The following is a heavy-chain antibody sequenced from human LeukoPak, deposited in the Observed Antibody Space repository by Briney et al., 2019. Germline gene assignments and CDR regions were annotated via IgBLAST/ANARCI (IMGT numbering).Heavy chain of an antibody. CDR2: INPSGGST. D-gene: IGHD4-17*01. J-gene: IGHJ4*02. CDR3: ARASVYGDYGDY. V-gene: IGHV1-46*01. Sequence: GASVKVSCKASGYTFTSYDINWVRQATGQGLEWMGIINPSGGSTSYAQKFQGRVTMTRDTSTSTVYMELSSLRSEDTAVYYCARASVYGDYGDYWGQGTLVTVSS. CDR1: GYTFTSYD.